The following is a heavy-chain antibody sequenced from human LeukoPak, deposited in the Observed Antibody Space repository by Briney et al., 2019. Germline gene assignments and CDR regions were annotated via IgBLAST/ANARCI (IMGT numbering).Heavy chain of an antibody. D-gene: IGHD3-3*01. V-gene: IGHV3-30*02. Sequence: GGSLRLSCAASGFTFSSYGMHWVRQAPGKGLEWVAVIWYGGSNKYYADSVKGRFTISRDNSKNTLYLQMNSLRAEDTAVYYCAKDGHNYDFWSGYSYYFDYWGQGTLVTVSS. J-gene: IGHJ4*02. CDR3: AKDGHNYDFWSGYSYYFDY. CDR2: IWYGGSNK. CDR1: GFTFSSYG.